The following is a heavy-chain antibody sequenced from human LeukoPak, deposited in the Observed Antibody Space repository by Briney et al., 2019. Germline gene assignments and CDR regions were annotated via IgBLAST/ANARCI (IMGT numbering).Heavy chain of an antibody. J-gene: IGHJ4*02. CDR3: ARVSLLSYDSSGYYPAGYFDY. Sequence: ASVKVSCKASGYTFTSYGISWVRQAPGQGLEWMGWIGAYNGNTNYAQKLQGRVTMTTDTSTSTAYMELRSLRSDDTAVYYCARVSLLSYDSSGYYPAGYFDYWGQGTLVTVSS. V-gene: IGHV1-18*01. D-gene: IGHD3-22*01. CDR1: GYTFTSYG. CDR2: IGAYNGNT.